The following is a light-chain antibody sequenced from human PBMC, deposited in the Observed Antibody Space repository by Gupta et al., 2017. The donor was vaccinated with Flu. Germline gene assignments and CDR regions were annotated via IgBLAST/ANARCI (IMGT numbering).Light chain of an antibody. CDR3: VQVLHPHT. J-gene: IGKJ1*01. CDR2: LGS. Sequence: PFTPGEPAANSCRSSQSLLHSIVYSLLGWYLKKAGQSPQLLIYLGSNRTSVVPDMFSSSGTGTDFTLNISRLEADDVGDYYCVQVLHPHTFGQGTKVEVK. V-gene: IGKV2-28*01. CDR1: QSLLHSIVYSL.